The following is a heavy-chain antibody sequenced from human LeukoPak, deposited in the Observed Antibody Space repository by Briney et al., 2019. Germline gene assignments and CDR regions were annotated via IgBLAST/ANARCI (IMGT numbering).Heavy chain of an antibody. Sequence: SETLSLTCTVSGASIGSYYWSWVRQPPGKGLEWIGYISQNGYTKYTPSLKSRVTISRDTSENQFSLILSSVTAADTAVYYCTRHDVVAVIGHGMAVWGQGTTVTVSS. CDR2: ISQNGYT. CDR3: TRHDVVAVIGHGMAV. J-gene: IGHJ6*02. V-gene: IGHV4-59*08. D-gene: IGHD2-15*01. CDR1: GASIGSYY.